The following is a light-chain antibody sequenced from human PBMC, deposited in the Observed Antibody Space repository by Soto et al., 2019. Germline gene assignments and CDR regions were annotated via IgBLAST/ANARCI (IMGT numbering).Light chain of an antibody. V-gene: IGLV3-27*01. J-gene: IGLJ2*01. CDR1: VLAKKY. Sequence: SYELTQPSSVSVSPGQTARITCSGDVLAKKYARWFQQKPGQAPVLVIYKDSERPSGIPERFSGSSSGTTVTLTISGAQVEDEADYYCYSAADNNPVFGGGTQLTVL. CDR3: YSAADNNPV. CDR2: KDS.